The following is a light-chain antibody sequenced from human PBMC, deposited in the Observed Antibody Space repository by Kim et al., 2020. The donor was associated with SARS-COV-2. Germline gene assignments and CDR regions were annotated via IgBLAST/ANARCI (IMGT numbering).Light chain of an antibody. CDR3: QLWDTSSDHWV. CDR1: NIGSKN. Sequence: SYELTQPPSVSVAPGKTATITCGGNNIGSKNVHWYQQKPGQAPVLVIYYDNYRPSGIPERFSGSNSGNTATLTINRVEAGDEADYYCQLWDTSSDHWVFG. CDR2: YDN. J-gene: IGLJ3*02. V-gene: IGLV3-21*04.